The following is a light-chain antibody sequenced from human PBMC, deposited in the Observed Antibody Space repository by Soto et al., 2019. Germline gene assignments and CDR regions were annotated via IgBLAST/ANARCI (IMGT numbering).Light chain of an antibody. CDR2: CAS. V-gene: IGKV3-11*01. J-gene: IGKJ1*01. CDR1: QSVSTY. CDR3: QQRDSWWT. Sequence: EIVLTQSPATLSLSPGEGATLSCRASQSVSTYLAWYQQKPGQAPRLLIYCASNRATGVAARFSGSGSGTDFTLTSSSLEPEDSAVYYCQQRDSWWTFGQGTKVEI.